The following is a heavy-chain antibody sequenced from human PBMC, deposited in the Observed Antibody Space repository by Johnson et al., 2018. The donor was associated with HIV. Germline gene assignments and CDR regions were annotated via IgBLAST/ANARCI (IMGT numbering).Heavy chain of an antibody. J-gene: IGHJ3*02. Sequence: VQLVESGGGVVQPGGSLRISCAASGVTFSSYAMHWVRQAPGKGLEWVSGISWNSGSIGYVDSVKGRFTISRDNANNSLSLQMSGLRADDTAVYYCVRETRDDAFDIWGQGTMVTVSS. CDR2: ISWNSGSI. CDR1: GVTFSSYA. V-gene: IGHV3-9*01. CDR3: VRETRDDAFDI. D-gene: IGHD4-11*01.